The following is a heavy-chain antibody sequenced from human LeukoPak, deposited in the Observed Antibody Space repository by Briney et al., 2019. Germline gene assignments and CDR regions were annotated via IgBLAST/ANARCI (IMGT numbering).Heavy chain of an antibody. Sequence: PGGSLRLSCAASGFTFSSYSMNWVRQAPGKGLEWVSYISSSSSTIYYADSVKGRFTISRDNAKNSLYLQMNSLRAEDTALYYCAREFDRYSGSYPKDFDYWGQGTLVTVSS. J-gene: IGHJ4*02. V-gene: IGHV3-48*01. D-gene: IGHD1-26*01. CDR1: GFTFSSYS. CDR3: AREFDRYSGSYPKDFDY. CDR2: ISSSSSTI.